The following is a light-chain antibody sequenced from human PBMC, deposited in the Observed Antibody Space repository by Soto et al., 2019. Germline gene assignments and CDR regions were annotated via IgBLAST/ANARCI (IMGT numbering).Light chain of an antibody. CDR3: QQYRRSPWT. V-gene: IGKV3-20*01. CDR1: QSVGSSF. Sequence: EVVLTQSPATLSLSPGGRATLSCRSSQSVGSSFLAWYRQKPGQAPRLLIYDASSRATGIPDRFSGSGSGTDFTLTISRLEPEDFAVYYCQQYRRSPWTLGPGTKVDIK. CDR2: DAS. J-gene: IGKJ1*01.